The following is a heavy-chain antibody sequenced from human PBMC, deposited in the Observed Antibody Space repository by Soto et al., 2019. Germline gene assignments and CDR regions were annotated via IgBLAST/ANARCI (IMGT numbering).Heavy chain of an antibody. V-gene: IGHV1-8*01. CDR1: GYTFTSYD. Sequence: ASVKVSCKASGYTFTSYDINWVRQATGQGLEWMGWMNPNSGNTGYAQKFKGRFTISRDNSKNTLFLQMNSLRAEDTAVYYCAKVVDGNPPRPYDMWGQGTMVTVSS. D-gene: IGHD1-26*01. J-gene: IGHJ3*02. CDR3: AKVVDGNPPRPYDM. CDR2: MNPNSGNT.